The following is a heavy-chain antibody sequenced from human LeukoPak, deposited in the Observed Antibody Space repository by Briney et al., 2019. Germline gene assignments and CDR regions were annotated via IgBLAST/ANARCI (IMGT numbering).Heavy chain of an antibody. D-gene: IGHD5-18*01. CDR2: INWNGGST. CDR1: GFTFDDYG. V-gene: IGHV3-20*04. Sequence: GGSLRLSCAASGFTFDDYGMSWVRQAPGKGLEWVSGINWNGGSTGYADSVKGRFTISRDNAKNSLYLQMNSLRVEDTALYYCARGLSGVTGYTYGRGIDYWGQGTLVTVSS. CDR3: ARGLSGVTGYTYGRGIDY. J-gene: IGHJ4*02.